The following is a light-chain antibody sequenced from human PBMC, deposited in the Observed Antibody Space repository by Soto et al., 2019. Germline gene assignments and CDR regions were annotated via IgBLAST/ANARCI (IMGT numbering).Light chain of an antibody. CDR3: XQYGSSPPYT. CDR1: QSVSSSY. V-gene: IGKV3-20*01. J-gene: IGKJ2*01. CDR2: GAS. Sequence: EIVLTQSPGTLSLSPGERATLXCRASQSVSSSYLAWYQQKPGQAPRLLIYGASSRATGIPDRFSGSGSGTDFTLTISRLEPEDFAVYXXXQYGSSPPYTFGQGTKLEIK.